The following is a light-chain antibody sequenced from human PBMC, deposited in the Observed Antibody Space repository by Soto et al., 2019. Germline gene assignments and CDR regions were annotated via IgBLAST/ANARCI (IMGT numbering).Light chain of an antibody. V-gene: IGLV3-21*02. CDR3: QVWDTISDHYV. CDR1: NIGSES. CDR2: DDS. Sequence: SYELTQPPSVSVAPGQTARITCGGNNIGSESVHWYQQRPGQAPVLVVYDDSDRPSGIPDRVSASTSGNTAALTISRVEAGDEADYYCQVWDTISDHYVFGSGTKVTVL. J-gene: IGLJ1*01.